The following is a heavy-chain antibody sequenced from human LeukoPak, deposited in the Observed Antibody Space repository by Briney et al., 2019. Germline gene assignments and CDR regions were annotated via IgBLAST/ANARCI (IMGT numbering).Heavy chain of an antibody. CDR2: SSGSGGST. Sequence: PGRSLRLSCAASGFTFSSYAMSWVRQAPGKGLEWVLASSGSGGSTYYADSVKGRFTISRDNSKNTLYLQMNSLRAEDTAVYYCAALQVFDYWGQGTLVTVSS. CDR1: GFTFSSYA. V-gene: IGHV3-23*01. CDR3: AALQVFDY. D-gene: IGHD5-24*01. J-gene: IGHJ4*02.